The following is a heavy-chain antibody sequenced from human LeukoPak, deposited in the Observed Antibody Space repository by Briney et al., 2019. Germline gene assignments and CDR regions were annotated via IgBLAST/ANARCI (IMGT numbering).Heavy chain of an antibody. V-gene: IGHV1-8*01. J-gene: IGHJ4*02. D-gene: IGHD2-8*01. Sequence: ASVRVSCKASGYPFISYDINWVRQATGQGLEWMGWMSPKSGYIGYAQRFKGRVTMATDTSRSTAYMELSSLRSEDTAVYYCATSRSCSNGLCPFDHWGQGTLVAVSS. CDR2: MSPKSGYI. CDR1: GYPFISYD. CDR3: ATSRSCSNGLCPFDH.